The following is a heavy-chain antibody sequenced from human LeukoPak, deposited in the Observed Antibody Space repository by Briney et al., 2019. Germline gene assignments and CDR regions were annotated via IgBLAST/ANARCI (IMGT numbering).Heavy chain of an antibody. V-gene: IGHV3-48*03. CDR1: GFTFSSYE. Sequence: QPGGSLRLSCAASGFTFSSYEMNWVRQAPGKGLEWVSYISSSGSTIYYADSVKGRFTISRDNAKNSLYLQMNSLRAEDTAVYYCARGLDYGDYFGYWGQGTLVTVSS. J-gene: IGHJ4*02. D-gene: IGHD4-17*01. CDR2: ISSSGSTI. CDR3: ARGLDYGDYFGY.